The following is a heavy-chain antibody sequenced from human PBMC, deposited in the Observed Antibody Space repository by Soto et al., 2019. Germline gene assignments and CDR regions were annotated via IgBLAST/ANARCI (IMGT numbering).Heavy chain of an antibody. D-gene: IGHD6-13*01. V-gene: IGHV4-34*01. Sequence: PSETLSLTCAVYGGSLSGYYWSWIRQPPGKGLEWIGEINHSGTTNYNPSLKSRVTISVDTSKNQLSLKLSSVTAADTAVYYCARGLAGRSSSWYDYWGQGTLVTVSS. J-gene: IGHJ4*02. CDR1: GGSLSGYY. CDR3: ARGLAGRSSSWYDY. CDR2: INHSGTT.